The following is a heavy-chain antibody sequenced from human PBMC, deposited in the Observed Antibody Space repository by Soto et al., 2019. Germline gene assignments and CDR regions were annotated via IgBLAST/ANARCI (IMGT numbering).Heavy chain of an antibody. CDR3: GRAHRDLQQLVHYYYSMDV. CDR2: IFYSGST. D-gene: IGHD6-13*01. Sequence: SETLSLTCTVSGGSISSSSYYWGWIRQPPGKGLEWIGSIFYSGSTYYNPSLKSRVTISVDTSKNQFSLKLTSVTAADTAVYYCGRAHRDLQQLVHYYYSMDVWGKGTTVT. CDR1: GGSISSSSYY. V-gene: IGHV4-39*01. J-gene: IGHJ6*04.